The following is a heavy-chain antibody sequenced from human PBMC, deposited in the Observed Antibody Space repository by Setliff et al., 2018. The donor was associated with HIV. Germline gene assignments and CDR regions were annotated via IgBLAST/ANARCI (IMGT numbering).Heavy chain of an antibody. CDR1: GFSFTNAW. V-gene: IGHV3-15*01. Sequence: GSLRLSCAASGFSFTNAWMNWVRPAPGKGLEWVGRIKSNIDGGTTDYAEPVKGRFTISRDDSKTTVYLQMNSLKTEDTAVYYCVGEWFIRGPFDYWGQGTLVTVSS. J-gene: IGHJ4*02. CDR3: VGEWFIRGPFDY. CDR2: IKSNIDGGTT. D-gene: IGHD3-10*01.